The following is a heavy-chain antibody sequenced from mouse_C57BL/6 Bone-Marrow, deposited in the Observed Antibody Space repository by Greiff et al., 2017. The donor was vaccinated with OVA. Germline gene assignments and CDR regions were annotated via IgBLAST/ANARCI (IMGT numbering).Heavy chain of an antibody. CDR3: ARSHSSGFAY. D-gene: IGHD3-2*02. Sequence: VQLQQSGAELVRPGTSVKVSCKASGYAFTNYLIEWVKQRPGQGLEWIGGINPGSGGTNYNEKFKCKATLTADKSSSTAYMQLSSLTSEDSAVYFCARSHSSGFAYWGQGTLVTVSA. J-gene: IGHJ3*01. CDR2: INPGSGGT. V-gene: IGHV1-54*01. CDR1: GYAFTNYL.